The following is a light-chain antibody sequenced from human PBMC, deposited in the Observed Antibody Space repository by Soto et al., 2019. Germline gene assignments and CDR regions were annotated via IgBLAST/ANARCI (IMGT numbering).Light chain of an antibody. Sequence: ALTQPPSASGSPGQSVTIFCTGTSSDVGGYNYVSWYQQHPGKAPKLMIYEVSKRPSGVPDRFSGSKSGNTASLTVSGLQAEDEADYYCSSYAGSNNPYVFGTGTKVTVL. CDR2: EVS. V-gene: IGLV2-8*01. J-gene: IGLJ1*01. CDR3: SSYAGSNNPYV. CDR1: SSDVGGYNY.